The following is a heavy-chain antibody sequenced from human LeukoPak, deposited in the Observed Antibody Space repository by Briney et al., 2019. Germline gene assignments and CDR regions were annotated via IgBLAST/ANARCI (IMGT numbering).Heavy chain of an antibody. CDR2: ISRGGDTT. CDR1: GFTFNSFV. Sequence: GGSLRLSCAASGFTFNSFVMSWVRQAPGKELEWVSLISRGGDTTYYADSVKGRFTVYRDNSKNTLFLQMTSLRAEDTALYYCAKTSRAYSNYDSPYDYWGQGTLVTVSS. V-gene: IGHV3-23*01. D-gene: IGHD4-11*01. CDR3: AKTSRAYSNYDSPYDY. J-gene: IGHJ4*02.